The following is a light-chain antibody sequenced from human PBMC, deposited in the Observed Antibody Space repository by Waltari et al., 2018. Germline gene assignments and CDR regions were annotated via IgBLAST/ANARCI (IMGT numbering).Light chain of an antibody. J-gene: IGKJ4*01. Sequence: DIQSPNLHPLCLHVYGDSVTITCRASQKKRSYLDWPQPRPGKAPKDLICTTSDLQSEAPSQFAGCGSGTDFILIIRSLQPNDVASCCCQQYKKRPNGPFGGGTKVENK. V-gene: IGKV1-27*01. CDR1: QKKRSY. CDR2: TTS. CDR3: QQYKKRPNGP.